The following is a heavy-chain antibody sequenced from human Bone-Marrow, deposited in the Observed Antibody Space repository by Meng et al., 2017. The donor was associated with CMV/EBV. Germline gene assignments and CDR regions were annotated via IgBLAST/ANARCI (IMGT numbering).Heavy chain of an antibody. V-gene: IGHV4-4*02. CDR1: GGSISSSNR. CDR3: ARTDPMYYDFWSGYLIFDY. J-gene: IGHJ4*02. CDR2: IYHSGST. Sequence: SETLSLTCAVSGGSISSSNRWSWVRPPPGKGLEGIGEIYHSGSTNYKPSLKSRVTISVDKSKNQFSLKLSSVTAADTAVYYCARTDPMYYDFWSGYLIFDYWGQGTLVTVSS. D-gene: IGHD3-3*01.